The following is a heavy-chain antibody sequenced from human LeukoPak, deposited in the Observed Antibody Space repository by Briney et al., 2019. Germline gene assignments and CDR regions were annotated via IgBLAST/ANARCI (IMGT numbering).Heavy chain of an antibody. Sequence: GTSVKVSCKASGFTFTSSAVQWVRQARGQRLEWIGWIVVGSGNTNYAQKFQGRVTMTEDTSTDTAYMELSSLRSEDTAVYYCATDSYGLLDYWGQGTLVTVSS. CDR3: ATDSYGLLDY. J-gene: IGHJ4*02. CDR1: GFTFTSSA. D-gene: IGHD5-18*01. V-gene: IGHV1-58*01. CDR2: IVVGSGNT.